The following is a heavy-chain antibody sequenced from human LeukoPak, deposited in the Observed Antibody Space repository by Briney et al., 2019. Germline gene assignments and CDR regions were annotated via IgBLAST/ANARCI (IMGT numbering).Heavy chain of an antibody. Sequence: KPSETLSLTCTVSGGSISSSSYYWGWIRQPPGKGLQWIGSINYSGNTYYNPSLKSRVTISVDTSKNQFSLKLSSVTAADTAVYYCASGYSYDLFDYWGQGPWSPSPQ. V-gene: IGHV4-39*07. D-gene: IGHD5-18*01. J-gene: IGHJ4*02. CDR1: GGSISSSSYY. CDR3: ASGYSYDLFDY. CDR2: INYSGNT.